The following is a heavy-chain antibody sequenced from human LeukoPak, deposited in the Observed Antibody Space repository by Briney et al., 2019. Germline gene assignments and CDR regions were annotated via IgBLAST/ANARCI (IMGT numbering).Heavy chain of an antibody. CDR3: VRESRSGSYSGY. D-gene: IGHD1-26*01. V-gene: IGHV3-7*01. J-gene: IGHJ4*02. CDR2: INQGGSDK. CDR1: GFTFSSYW. Sequence: GSLRLSCAASGFTFSSYWMSWVRQAPGKGLEWVANINQGGSDKHYVDSRFTISRDNANNSLYLQMNSLRAEDTAVYYCVRESRSGSYSGYWGQGTLVTVSS.